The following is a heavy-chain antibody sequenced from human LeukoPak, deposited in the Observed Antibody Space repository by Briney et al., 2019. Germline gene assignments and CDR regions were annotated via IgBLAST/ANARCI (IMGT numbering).Heavy chain of an antibody. D-gene: IGHD6-19*01. CDR2: IKHDASEK. J-gene: IGHJ4*02. CDR3: IVLAVAGTFGFDY. Sequence: PGGSLRLSCAASGFTFGSYWMSWVRQAPGKGLEWVANIKHDASEKYYLDSVKGRFTISRDNAKNSLYLQMNSLRAEDTAVYYCIVLAVAGTFGFDYWGQGTLVTVSS. CDR1: GFTFGSYW. V-gene: IGHV3-7*01.